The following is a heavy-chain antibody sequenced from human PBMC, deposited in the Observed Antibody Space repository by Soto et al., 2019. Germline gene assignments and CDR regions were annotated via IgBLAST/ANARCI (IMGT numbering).Heavy chain of an antibody. CDR1: GFTFSINT. Sequence: EVQLLESGGGLVQPGGSLRLSCAASGFTFSINTMSWVRQAPGKGLEWVSAIDNSGDSTFYADSVKGRFTISRDNSKNTLYLRMNSLRAEDTAVYYCAKPQWELLDWGQGTLVTVSS. CDR3: AKPQWELLD. CDR2: IDNSGDST. V-gene: IGHV3-23*01. J-gene: IGHJ4*02. D-gene: IGHD1-26*01.